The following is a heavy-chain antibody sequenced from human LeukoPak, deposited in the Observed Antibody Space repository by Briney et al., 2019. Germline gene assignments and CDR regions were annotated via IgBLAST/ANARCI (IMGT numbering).Heavy chain of an antibody. J-gene: IGHJ1*01. CDR2: ISSSSSYI. V-gene: IGHV3-21*01. Sequence: GGSLRLSCAASGFTFSSYSMSWVRQAPGKGLEWVSSISSSSSYIYYADSVKGRFTISRDNAKNSLYLQMNSLRAEDTAVYYCARYAAGAEYFQHWGQGTLVTVSS. D-gene: IGHD6-13*01. CDR3: ARYAAGAEYFQH. CDR1: GFTFSSYS.